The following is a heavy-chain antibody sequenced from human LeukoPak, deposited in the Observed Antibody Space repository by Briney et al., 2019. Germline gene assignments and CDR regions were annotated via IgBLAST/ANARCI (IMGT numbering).Heavy chain of an antibody. CDR1: GDSVSSISVA. Sequence: SQTLSLTCALSGDSVSSISVAWNWLRQSPSRGLEWLGRTYDRSKWNYEYAVSVRIRINISPDTSKNQFSLQLTSVTPEDTAVYYCSLARSEYHYGMDVWGQGTTVTVSS. V-gene: IGHV6-1*01. CDR3: SLARSEYHYGMDV. CDR2: TYDRSKWNY. J-gene: IGHJ6*02.